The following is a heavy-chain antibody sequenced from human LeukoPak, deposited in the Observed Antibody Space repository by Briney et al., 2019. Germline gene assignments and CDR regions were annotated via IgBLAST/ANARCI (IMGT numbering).Heavy chain of an antibody. J-gene: IGHJ4*02. D-gene: IGHD3-3*01. V-gene: IGHV3-53*01. CDR2: IYTDTTTT. CDR3: ARDSDGFFDY. CDR1: GFIVSSNY. Sequence: GGSLRLSCAASGFIVSSNYMNWVRQAPGKGLEWVSVIYTDTTTTYYGDSVKGRFTISRDNSKNTLYLQMNSLRAEDTAIYYCARDSDGFFDYWGQGTLVTVSS.